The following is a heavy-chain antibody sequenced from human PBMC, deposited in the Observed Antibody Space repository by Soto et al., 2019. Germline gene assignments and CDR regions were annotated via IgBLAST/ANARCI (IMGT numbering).Heavy chain of an antibody. CDR3: AKELKDYESSGYYAAYFDS. CDR1: GFPFSTYA. Sequence: GGSLRLSCAASGFPFSTYAMHWVRQSPGKGLEWVAVISNDGSNQFYADSVKGRFTISRDTSRNTLYLEMNSLRADDTAVYYCAKELKDYESSGYYAAYFDSWGQGTLVTVSS. V-gene: IGHV3-30-3*01. CDR2: ISNDGSNQ. J-gene: IGHJ4*02. D-gene: IGHD3-22*01.